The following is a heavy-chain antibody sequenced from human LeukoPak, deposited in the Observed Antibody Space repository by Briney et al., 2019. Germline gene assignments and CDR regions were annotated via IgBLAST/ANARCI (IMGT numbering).Heavy chain of an antibody. CDR1: GYTFTADYY. Sequence: ASVKVSCKASGYTFTADYYIHWVRQAPGQGLEWMGWMNPNSGNTGYAQKFQGRVTMTRNTSISTAYMELSSLRSEDTAVYYCARGQWNDYVWGSYRYLVYWGQGTLVTVSS. CDR2: MNPNSGNT. V-gene: IGHV1-8*02. D-gene: IGHD3-16*02. J-gene: IGHJ4*02. CDR3: ARGQWNDYVWGSYRYLVY.